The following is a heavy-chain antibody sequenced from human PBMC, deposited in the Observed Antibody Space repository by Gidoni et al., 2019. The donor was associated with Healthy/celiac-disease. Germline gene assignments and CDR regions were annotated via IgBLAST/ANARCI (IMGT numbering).Heavy chain of an antibody. D-gene: IGHD6-13*01. CDR3: ARDSGWWQQLGGYYFDY. CDR2: SSSSGSTI. V-gene: IGHV3-11*01. Sequence: QVHLVESGGGLVKPGGSLRLSCAASGFTFSDSYMSWIRQAPGKGLEGVSYSSSSGSTIYYADSVKGRITISRDNAKNSLYLQMNSLRAEDTAVYYCARDSGWWQQLGGYYFDYWGQGTLVTVSS. J-gene: IGHJ4*02. CDR1: GFTFSDSY.